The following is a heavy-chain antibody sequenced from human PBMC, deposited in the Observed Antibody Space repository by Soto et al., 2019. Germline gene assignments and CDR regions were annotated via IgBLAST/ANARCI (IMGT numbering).Heavy chain of an antibody. CDR2: IYYSGST. D-gene: IGHD3-9*01. CDR1: GGSISSSSYY. CDR3: ARLLINYDIVTGYYKAPQNFDY. Sequence: SETLSLTCTVSGGSISSSSYYWGWIRQPPGKGQEWIGSIYYSGSTYYNPSLKSRVTISVDTSKNQFSLKLSSVTAADTAVYYCARLLINYDIVTGYYKAPQNFDYWGQGTLVTVSS. J-gene: IGHJ4*02. V-gene: IGHV4-39*01.